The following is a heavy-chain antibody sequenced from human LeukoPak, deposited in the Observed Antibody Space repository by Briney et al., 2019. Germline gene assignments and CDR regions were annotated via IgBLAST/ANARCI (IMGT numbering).Heavy chain of an antibody. V-gene: IGHV3-7*05. CDR3: ARANLKHPQQLDWVYYYYGMDV. CDR2: IKQDGSEK. D-gene: IGHD6-13*01. CDR1: GFTFSSYW. Sequence: GGSLRLSCAASGFTFSSYWMSWVRQAPGKGLEWVANIKQDGSEKYYVDSVKGRFTISTDNATNSLYLQMNSLRAEDTAVYYCARANLKHPQQLDWVYYYYGMDVWGQGTTVTVSS. J-gene: IGHJ6*02.